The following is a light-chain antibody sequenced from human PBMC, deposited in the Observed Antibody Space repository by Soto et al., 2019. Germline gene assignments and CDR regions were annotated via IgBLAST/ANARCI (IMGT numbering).Light chain of an antibody. CDR2: GAS. Sequence: VLMTQSPATLPVSTGERATLSCRASQSVSSSLAWYQQKPGQAPSLLIYGASTRATGIPSWFSGSGSGTEFTLTISSLQSEDFAVYYCQQYNSWPRTFGRGTKVDIK. J-gene: IGKJ4*02. CDR1: QSVSSS. CDR3: QQYNSWPRT. V-gene: IGKV3-15*01.